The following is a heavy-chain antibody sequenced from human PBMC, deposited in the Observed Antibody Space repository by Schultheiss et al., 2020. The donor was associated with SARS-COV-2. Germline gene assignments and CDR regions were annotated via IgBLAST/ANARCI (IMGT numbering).Heavy chain of an antibody. Sequence: SETLSLTCTVSGGSISSGDYYWSWIRQPPGKGLEWIGYIYYSGSTYYNPSLKSRVTISVDTSKNQFSLKLSSVTAADTAVYYCARHAGDDLGWFDPWGQGTLVTVSS. D-gene: IGHD3-16*01. CDR1: GGSISSGDYY. V-gene: IGHV4-30-4*02. CDR3: ARHAGDDLGWFDP. J-gene: IGHJ5*02. CDR2: IYYSGST.